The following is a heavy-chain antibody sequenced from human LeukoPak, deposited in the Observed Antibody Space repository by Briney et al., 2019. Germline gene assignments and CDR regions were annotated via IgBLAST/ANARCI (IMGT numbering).Heavy chain of an antibody. CDR1: GGSISNKY. CDR2: IYYSGST. CDR3: ARRPRRTQGRSGGSYSTFDY. Sequence: SETLSLTCTVSGGSISNKYWSWIRQPPGKGLEWIGYIYYSGSTNYNPSLKSRVTISVDTSKNQFSLKLSSVTAADTAVYYCARRPRRTQGRSGGSYSTFDYWGQGTLVTVSS. J-gene: IGHJ4*02. V-gene: IGHV4-59*12. D-gene: IGHD1-26*01.